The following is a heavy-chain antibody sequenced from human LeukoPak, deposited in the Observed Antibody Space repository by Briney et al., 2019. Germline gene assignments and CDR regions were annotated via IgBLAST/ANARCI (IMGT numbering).Heavy chain of an antibody. Sequence: GGSLRLSCAASGFNFSSYGMNWVRQAPGKGLEWVSYIDSSGSTIYNADSVKGRFTISRDNAKNSLYLQMNSLRAEDTAVYYCARGRYSSAFAFLDYWGPGTLVTISS. J-gene: IGHJ4*02. D-gene: IGHD5-18*01. CDR2: IDSSGSTI. CDR1: GFNFSSYG. V-gene: IGHV3-48*03. CDR3: ARGRYSSAFAFLDY.